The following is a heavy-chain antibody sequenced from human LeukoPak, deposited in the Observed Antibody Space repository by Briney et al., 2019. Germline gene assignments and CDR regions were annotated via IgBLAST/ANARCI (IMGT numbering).Heavy chain of an antibody. CDR3: TIRYYSMDV. D-gene: IGHD3-10*01. Sequence: GGSLRLSCAASGFTFSGSAMHWVRQASGKGLEWVGRIRSKANSYATAYAASVKGRSTISRDDSKNTAYLQMNSLKTEDTAVYYCTIRYYSMDVWGQGTTVTVSS. CDR2: IRSKANSYAT. V-gene: IGHV3-73*01. CDR1: GFTFSGSA. J-gene: IGHJ6*02.